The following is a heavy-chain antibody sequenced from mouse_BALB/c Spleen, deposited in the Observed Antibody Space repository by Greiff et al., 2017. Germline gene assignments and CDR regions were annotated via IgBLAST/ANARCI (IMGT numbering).Heavy chain of an antibody. CDR1: GFTFSSYA. D-gene: IGHD1-1*01. CDR3: ARRGYGSSYGDWFAY. V-gene: IGHV5-9-3*01. J-gene: IGHJ3*01. CDR2: ISSGGSYT. Sequence: EVQVVESGGGLVKPGGSLKLSCAASGFTFSSYAMSWVRQTPEKRLEWVATISSGGSYTYYPDSVKGRFTISRDNAKNTLYLQMSSLRSEDTAMYYCARRGYGSSYGDWFAYWGQGTLVTVSA.